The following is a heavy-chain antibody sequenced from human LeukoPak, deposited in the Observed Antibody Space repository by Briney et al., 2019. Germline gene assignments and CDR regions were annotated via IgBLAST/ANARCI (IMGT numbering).Heavy chain of an antibody. D-gene: IGHD4-17*01. CDR2: ISGSGGST. J-gene: IGHJ6*02. CDR1: GFTFSSYA. V-gene: IGHV3-23*01. CDR3: AKDSHRSNTVTMDDDYYYYGMDV. Sequence: PGGSLRLSCAASGFTFSSYAMSWVRQAPGKGLEWVSAISGSGGSTYYADSVKGRFTISRDNSKNTLYLQMNSLRAEDTAVYYCAKDSHRSNTVTMDDDYYYYGMDVWGQGTTVTVSS.